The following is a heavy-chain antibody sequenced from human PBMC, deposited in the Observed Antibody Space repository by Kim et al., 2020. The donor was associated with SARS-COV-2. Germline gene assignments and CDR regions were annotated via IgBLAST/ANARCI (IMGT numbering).Heavy chain of an antibody. V-gene: IGHV4-39*01. CDR2: IYYSGST. CDR3: ARLTYSSGWLFPDY. Sequence: SETLSLTCTVSGGSISSSSYYWGWIRQPPGKGLEWMGSIYYSGSTSYNPSLKSRVTISVDTSKNQFSLKLSSVTAADTAVYYCARLTYSSGWLFPDYWGQGTLVTVSS. CDR1: GGSISSSSYY. J-gene: IGHJ4*02. D-gene: IGHD6-19*01.